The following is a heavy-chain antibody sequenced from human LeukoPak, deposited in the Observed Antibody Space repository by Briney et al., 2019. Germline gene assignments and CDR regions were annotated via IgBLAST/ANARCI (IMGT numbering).Heavy chain of an antibody. CDR3: ASFNWGSLPDS. CDR1: GGSISSSSAY. J-gene: IGHJ4*02. D-gene: IGHD7-27*01. CDR2: IYYSKNT. Sequence: SETLSLTCTVSGGSISSSSAYWGWIRQPPGKGLGWIGSIYYSKNTYYNPSLKSRVTISVDTSKNQFSLKLSSVSAADTAVYYCASFNWGSLPDSWGQGILVTVSS. V-gene: IGHV4-39*07.